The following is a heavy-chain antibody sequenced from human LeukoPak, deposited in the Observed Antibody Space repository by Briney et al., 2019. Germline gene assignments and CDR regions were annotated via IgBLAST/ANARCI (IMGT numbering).Heavy chain of an antibody. CDR1: GGSISSGDYY. J-gene: IGHJ2*01. CDR2: IYSTENT. V-gene: IGHV4-30-4*08. CDR3: ARQVGGTIVVVAATQFWYFDL. Sequence: SETLSLTCTVSGGSISSGDYYWSWIRQPPGKGLEWIGYIYSTENTDYNPSLKSRVTISVDTSKNQFSLKLGSVTAADTALYYCARQVGGTIVVVAATQFWYFDLWGRGTLVTVSS. D-gene: IGHD2-15*01.